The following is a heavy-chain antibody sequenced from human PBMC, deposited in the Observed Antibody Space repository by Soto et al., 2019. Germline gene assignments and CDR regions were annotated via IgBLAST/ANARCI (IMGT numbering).Heavy chain of an antibody. D-gene: IGHD2-2*01. CDR2: IGTSAST. J-gene: IGHJ4*02. CDR1: GFTFSSYS. CDR3: ADISRYCTSSSCD. V-gene: IGHV3-23*01. Sequence: DVRLLESGGGLVQPGGSLRLSCAASGFTFSSYSMSWVRQAPGKGLEWVSTIGTSASTYYGDSVRGRFTISRDNSRNTLYLQMNCLRAEATAVYYCADISRYCTSSSCDWGQGTLVTVSS.